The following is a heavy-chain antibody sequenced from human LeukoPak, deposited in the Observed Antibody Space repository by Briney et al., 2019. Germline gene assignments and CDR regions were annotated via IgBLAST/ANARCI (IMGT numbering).Heavy chain of an antibody. Sequence: SVKVSCKASGGTFSSYAISWVRQAPGQGLEWMGGIIPIFGTANYAQKFQGRVTITADESTSTAYMELSSLRSEDTAVYYCARAPYCGGDCYYYMDVWGKGTTVTFSS. CDR1: GGTFSSYA. V-gene: IGHV1-69*13. D-gene: IGHD2-21*01. J-gene: IGHJ6*03. CDR3: ARAPYCGGDCYYYMDV. CDR2: IIPIFGTA.